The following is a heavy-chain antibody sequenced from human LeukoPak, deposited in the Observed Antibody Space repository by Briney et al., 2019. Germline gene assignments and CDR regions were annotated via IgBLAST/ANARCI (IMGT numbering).Heavy chain of an antibody. V-gene: IGHV4-4*07. J-gene: IGHJ2*01. CDR3: ARDAPYCSSTSCYRYWYFDL. D-gene: IGHD2-2*01. Sequence: PSETLSLTCTVSGGSISGYNWNWIRQPAGKGLEWIGRIYTSGNTNYNPSLKSRVTMSVDTSKNQFSLKLSSVTAADTAVYYCARDAPYCSSTSCYRYWYFDLWGRGTLVTVSS. CDR2: IYTSGNT. CDR1: GGSISGYN.